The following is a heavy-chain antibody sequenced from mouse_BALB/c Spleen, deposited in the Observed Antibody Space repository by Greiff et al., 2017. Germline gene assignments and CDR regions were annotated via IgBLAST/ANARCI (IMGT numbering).Heavy chain of an antibody. CDR1: GYTFTSYW. CDR3: ARRWFAY. CDR2: INPSTGYT. J-gene: IGHJ3*01. V-gene: IGHV1-7*01. Sequence: VQLQQSGAELAKPGASVKMSCKASGYTFTSYWMHWVKQRPGQGLEWIGYINPSTGYTEYNQKFKDKATLTADKSSSTAYMQLSSLTSEDSAVYYCARRWFAYWGQGTLVTVSA.